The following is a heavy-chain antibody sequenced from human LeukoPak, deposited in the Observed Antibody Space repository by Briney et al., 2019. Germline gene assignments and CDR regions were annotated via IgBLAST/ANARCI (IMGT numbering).Heavy chain of an antibody. CDR3: ARDSYIMEGAFDI. D-gene: IGHD1-14*01. CDR1: GFTVSSNY. Sequence: PGRSLRLSCAASGFTVSSNYMSWVRQAPGKGLEWVSVIYSGGSAYYADSVKGRFTISRDNSKNTLYLQMNSLRAEDTAVYYCARDSYIMEGAFDIWGQGTMVTVSS. J-gene: IGHJ3*02. CDR2: IYSGGSA. V-gene: IGHV3-53*01.